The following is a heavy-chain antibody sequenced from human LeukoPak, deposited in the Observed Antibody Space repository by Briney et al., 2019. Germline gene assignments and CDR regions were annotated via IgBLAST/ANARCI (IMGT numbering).Heavy chain of an antibody. CDR3: ARVVPYYYDSSGHFDY. Sequence: LETLFLTCTVSGGSISRSSFYWGWIRQPPRKGVGWGGGIYYCGWTYYNPSLKSRVTISVDTSKNQFSLKLSSVTAADTAVYYCARVVPYYYDSSGHFDYWGQGTLVTVSS. CDR1: GGSISRSSFY. J-gene: IGHJ4*02. CDR2: IYYCGWT. V-gene: IGHV4-39*07. D-gene: IGHD3-22*01.